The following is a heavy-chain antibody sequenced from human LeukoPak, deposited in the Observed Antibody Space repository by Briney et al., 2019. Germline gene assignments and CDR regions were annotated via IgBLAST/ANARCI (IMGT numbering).Heavy chain of an antibody. CDR3: ARGYSSGWPREEY. Sequence: SVKVSCKASGGTFSSYAISWVRQAPGQGLEWMGGIIPIFSTANYAQKFQGRVTITADESTSTAFMELSSLRSEDTAVYYCARGYSSGWPREEYWGQGTLVTVSS. J-gene: IGHJ4*02. CDR1: GGTFSSYA. V-gene: IGHV1-69*01. CDR2: IIPIFSTA. D-gene: IGHD6-19*01.